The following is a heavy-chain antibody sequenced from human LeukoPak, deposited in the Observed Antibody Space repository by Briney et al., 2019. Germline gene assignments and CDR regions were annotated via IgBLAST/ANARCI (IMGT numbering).Heavy chain of an antibody. CDR2: ISSDGSNK. J-gene: IGHJ5*02. CDR1: GFTLSSYG. CDR3: AKGGDFWSGYYSRDP. Sequence: PGRSLRLSCAASGFTLSSYGMHWVRQAPGKGLEWVAVISSDGSNKYYADSVKGRFTISRDNSKNTLYLQMNSLRAEDTAVYYCAKGGDFWSGYYSRDPWGQGTLVTVSS. D-gene: IGHD3-3*01. V-gene: IGHV3-30*18.